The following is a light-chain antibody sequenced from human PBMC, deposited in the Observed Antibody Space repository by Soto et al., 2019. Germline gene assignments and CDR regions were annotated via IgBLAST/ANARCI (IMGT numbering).Light chain of an antibody. CDR2: GAT. CDR1: QSVSSTF. V-gene: IGKV3-20*01. J-gene: IGKJ1*01. CDR3: QQYYRSPWT. Sequence: EIVLTQSPGTLSLSPGDRATLSCRASQSVSSTFLAWYQQKPGQAPRLLIYGATSRATGIPDRFSGSGSGTDFTLTISRLEPEDFAVYYCQQYYRSPWTFGQGTKLEIK.